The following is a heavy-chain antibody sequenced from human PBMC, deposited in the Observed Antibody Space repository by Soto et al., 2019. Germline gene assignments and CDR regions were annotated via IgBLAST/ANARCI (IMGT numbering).Heavy chain of an antibody. D-gene: IGHD6-13*01. J-gene: IGHJ6*02. CDR3: ARTSAGGKYYYGMDV. CDR1: GYSFTTYW. Sequence: GESLKISCLASGYSFTTYWISWVRQMPGKGLEWMGIIYPGDSDTRYSPSFQGQVTISADKSISTAYLQWSSLKASDTAMYYCARTSAGGKYYYGMDVWGQGTTVTVSS. V-gene: IGHV5-51*01. CDR2: IYPGDSDT.